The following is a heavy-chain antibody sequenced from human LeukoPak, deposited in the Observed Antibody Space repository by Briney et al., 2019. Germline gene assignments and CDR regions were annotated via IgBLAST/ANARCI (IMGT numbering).Heavy chain of an antibody. CDR3: ARVGDYYDSRGYYYNFDY. CDR2: ISTSGST. CDR1: GGSLSSNH. V-gene: IGHV4-4*07. Sequence: SETLSLTCTVSGGSLSSNHWSWIREPAGKGLEWIGRISTSGSTNYNPSLKSRVTISVDTSKNQFSLKLSSVTAADTAVYYCARVGDYYDSRGYYYNFDYWGQGTLVTVSS. J-gene: IGHJ4*02. D-gene: IGHD3-22*01.